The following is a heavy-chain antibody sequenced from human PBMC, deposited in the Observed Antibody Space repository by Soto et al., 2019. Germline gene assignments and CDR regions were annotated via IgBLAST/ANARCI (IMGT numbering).Heavy chain of an antibody. V-gene: IGHV3-7*03. CDR3: ARNYYGIALWFDP. CDR1: GFTFSSYW. Sequence: EVQLVESGGGLVQPGGSLRLSCAASGFTFSSYWMSWVRQAPGKGLEWVANIKQDGSEKYYVDSVKARFTISRDNAKNSLYLQMNSLRAEDTAVYYCARNYYGIALWFDPWGQGTLVTVSS. CDR2: IKQDGSEK. J-gene: IGHJ5*02. D-gene: IGHD3-10*01.